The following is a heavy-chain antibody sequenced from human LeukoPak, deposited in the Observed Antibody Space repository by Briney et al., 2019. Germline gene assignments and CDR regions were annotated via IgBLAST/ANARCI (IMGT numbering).Heavy chain of an antibody. Sequence: ASETLSLTCTVSGGSISSYYWSWIRQPPGMGLEWIGYIYYSGSTNYNPSLKSRVTISVDTSKNQFSLKLSSVTAAYTAVYYCARGFWSGYPSGRFDYWGQGTLVTVSS. V-gene: IGHV4-59*01. CDR3: ARGFWSGYPSGRFDY. D-gene: IGHD3-3*01. J-gene: IGHJ4*02. CDR1: GGSISSYY. CDR2: IYYSGST.